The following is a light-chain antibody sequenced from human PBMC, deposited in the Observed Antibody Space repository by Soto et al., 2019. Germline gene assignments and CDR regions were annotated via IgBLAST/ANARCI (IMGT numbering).Light chain of an antibody. CDR2: GVS. V-gene: IGKV3-20*01. CDR3: LQYGDSPRT. CDR1: QSVTSNY. Sequence: EIVLTQSPGTLSLSPGERATLSCRASQSVTSNYFAWYQQKPGQAPRLLIYGVSSRATGIPDRFSSSGSGTDFTLTISRLEPEDFAVYYCLQYGDSPRTFGQGTKVEIK. J-gene: IGKJ1*01.